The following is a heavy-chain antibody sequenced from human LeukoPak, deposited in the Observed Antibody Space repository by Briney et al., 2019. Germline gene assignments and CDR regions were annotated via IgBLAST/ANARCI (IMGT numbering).Heavy chain of an antibody. V-gene: IGHV4-59*01. Sequence: PSETLSLTCTVSGGSISSYYWSWIRQPPGKGLEWIGYIYYSGSTYYNPSLKSRVTISVDTSKNQFSPKLSSVTAADTAVYYCARVKVGGYYFDYWGQGTLVTVSS. D-gene: IGHD3-16*01. CDR2: IYYSGST. CDR3: ARVKVGGYYFDY. CDR1: GGSISSYY. J-gene: IGHJ4*02.